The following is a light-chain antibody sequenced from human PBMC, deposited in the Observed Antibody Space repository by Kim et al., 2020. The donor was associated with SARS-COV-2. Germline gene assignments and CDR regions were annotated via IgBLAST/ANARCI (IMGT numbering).Light chain of an antibody. CDR3: QQSYSTPK. V-gene: IGKV1-39*01. CDR2: AAS. CDR1: QSISNY. Sequence: DIQMTQSPSSLSASVGDRVTITCRASQSISNYLNWYQQKPGKAPKLLIYAASSLQSGVPSRFSGSGSGTDFTLTISSLQPEDFATYYCQQSYSTPKFGQGTKVDIK. J-gene: IGKJ1*01.